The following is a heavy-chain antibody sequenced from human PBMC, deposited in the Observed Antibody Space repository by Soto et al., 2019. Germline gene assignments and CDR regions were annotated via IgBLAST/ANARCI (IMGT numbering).Heavy chain of an antibody. CDR3: AREGALKPFSA. CDR2: ISGTSVYI. V-gene: IGHV3-21*01. CDR1: VFTFRNYN. Sequence: WGSLRFSCVSSVFTFRNYNMNWVRQAPGKGLEWVSHISGTSVYIHYADSVKGRFTISRDNAKNPVYLQMDSLRVEDTAVYYCAREGALKPFSAWGQGAMVTVSS. J-gene: IGHJ5*02.